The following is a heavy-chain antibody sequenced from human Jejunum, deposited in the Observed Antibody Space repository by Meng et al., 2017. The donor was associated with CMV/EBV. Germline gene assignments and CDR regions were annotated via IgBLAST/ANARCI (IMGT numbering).Heavy chain of an antibody. J-gene: IGHJ5*02. CDR2: ISGNGDRT. CDR1: GFTFSSYG. V-gene: IGHV3-23*01. Sequence: ASGFTFSSYGLTWVRRAPGKWLDWVSTISGNGDRTYYSDSVKGRFTISRDNSKSTLFLQMNSLRAEDTAVYFCAKYNYGDFINWLDPWGQGTLVTVSS. D-gene: IGHD4-17*01. CDR3: AKYNYGDFINWLDP.